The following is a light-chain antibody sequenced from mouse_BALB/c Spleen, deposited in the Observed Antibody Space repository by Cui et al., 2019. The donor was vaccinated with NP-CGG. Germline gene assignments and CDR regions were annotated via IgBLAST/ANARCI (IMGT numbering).Light chain of an antibody. V-gene: IGLV1*01. CDR2: GTN. CDR1: TGAVTTSNY. Sequence: QTVLPQESALTTSPGETVTLTYRSSTGAVTTSNYAKWVQEKPDHLFTGLIGGTNNRAPGVPARFSGSLIGDKAALTITGAQTEDEAIYFCALWYSNHWVFGGGTKLTVL. CDR3: ALWYSNHWV. J-gene: IGLJ1*01.